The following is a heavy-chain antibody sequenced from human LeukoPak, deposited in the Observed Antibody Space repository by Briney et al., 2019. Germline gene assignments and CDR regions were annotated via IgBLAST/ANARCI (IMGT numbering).Heavy chain of an antibody. V-gene: IGHV2-70*11. CDR1: GFSLSTSGMW. CDR2: IDWDGDS. D-gene: IGHD3-10*01. CDR3: ARMRYSASGSSYYFDY. J-gene: IGHJ4*02. Sequence: SGPALVEPTQTLTLTCTFSGFSLSTSGMWVSWIRQPPGKALDWLARIDWDGDSYYNTSLRTRLTISKDTSKNQVVLTMTNMDPMDTATYYCARMRYSASGSSYYFDYWGQGTLVTVSS.